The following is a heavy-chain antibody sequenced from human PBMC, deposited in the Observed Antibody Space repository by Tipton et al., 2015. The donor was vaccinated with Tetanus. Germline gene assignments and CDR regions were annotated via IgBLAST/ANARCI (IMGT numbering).Heavy chain of an antibody. CDR1: GFTFSSYW. D-gene: IGHD6-19*01. Sequence: SLRLSCAASGFTFSSYWMSWVRQAPGKGLEWMANIKQDGSEKYYVDSVKGRFTISRDNAKNSLYLQMNSLRAEDTAVYYCARVGGIAVAGRYAFDIWGQGTMVTVSS. V-gene: IGHV3-7*01. CDR3: ARVGGIAVAGRYAFDI. J-gene: IGHJ3*02. CDR2: IKQDGSEK.